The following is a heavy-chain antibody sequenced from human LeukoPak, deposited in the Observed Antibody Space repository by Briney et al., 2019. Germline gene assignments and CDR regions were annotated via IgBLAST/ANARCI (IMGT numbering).Heavy chain of an antibody. CDR3: ARGAVAGRYYFDY. Sequence: SETLSLTCTVSGGSISSYYWTWIRQPPGKGLEWVGYIYYNGSTNYNPSLKSRVTISADTSKNQFSLKLSSVTAADTAVYYCARGAVAGRYYFDYWGQGTLVTVSS. CDR2: IYYNGST. V-gene: IGHV4-59*01. J-gene: IGHJ4*02. CDR1: GGSISSYY. D-gene: IGHD6-19*01.